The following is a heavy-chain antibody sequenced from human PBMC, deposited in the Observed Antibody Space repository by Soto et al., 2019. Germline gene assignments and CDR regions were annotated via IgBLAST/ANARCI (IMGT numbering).Heavy chain of an antibody. CDR3: ASGWMAAFDT. CDR2: IYYSGST. D-gene: IGHD2-2*03. CDR1: GDSIKTHY. Sequence: SETLSLTCNVTGDSIKTHYWSWIRQPPGKGLEWIGYIYYSGSTLYNPSLKRRVTISVDTAKNQFSLRLNSLTAADTAVYYCASGWMAAFDTWGQGTLVTVS. J-gene: IGHJ5*02. V-gene: IGHV4-59*11.